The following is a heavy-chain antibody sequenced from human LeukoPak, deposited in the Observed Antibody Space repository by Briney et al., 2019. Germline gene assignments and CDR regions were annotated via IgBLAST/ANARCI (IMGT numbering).Heavy chain of an antibody. CDR2: IIPIFGTA. CDR1: GGTFSSYA. CDR3: ATKGYFGSFDI. V-gene: IGHV1-69*06. Sequence: ASVKVSCKASGGTFSSYAIGWVRQAPGQGLEWMGGIIPIFGTANYAQKFQGRVTITADKSTSTAYMELSSLRSEDTAVYYCATKGYFGSFDIWGQGTMVTVSS. D-gene: IGHD3-3*01. J-gene: IGHJ3*02.